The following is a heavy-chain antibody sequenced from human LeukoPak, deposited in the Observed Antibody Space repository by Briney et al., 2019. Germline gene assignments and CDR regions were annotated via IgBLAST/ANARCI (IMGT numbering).Heavy chain of an antibody. J-gene: IGHJ6*02. CDR2: IIPIFGTA. V-gene: IGHV1-69*13. Sequence: VASVKVSCKASGGTFSSYAISWVRQAPGQGLEWMGGIIPIFGTANYAQKFQGRLTITADESTTTAYMDLSSLRSEDTAVYYCARDRPTDYGDYVGMDVWGQGTTVTVSS. CDR3: ARDRPTDYGDYVGMDV. D-gene: IGHD4-17*01. CDR1: GGTFSSYA.